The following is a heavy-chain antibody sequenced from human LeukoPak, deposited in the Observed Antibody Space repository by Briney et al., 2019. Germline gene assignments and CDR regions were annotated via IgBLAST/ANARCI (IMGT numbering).Heavy chain of an antibody. D-gene: IGHD2-15*01. CDR2: ISYDGSNK. J-gene: IGHJ3*02. V-gene: IGHV3-30*03. CDR3: ARDCTGGTCYDAFDI. CDR1: GFTFSSYV. Sequence: TGGSLRLSCAASGFTFSSYVMHWVRQAPGKGLEWVTLISYDGSNKYYADSVKGRFTISRDNSKNTLYLQMNSLRAGDTAVYYCARDCTGGTCYDAFDIWGQGTMVTVSS.